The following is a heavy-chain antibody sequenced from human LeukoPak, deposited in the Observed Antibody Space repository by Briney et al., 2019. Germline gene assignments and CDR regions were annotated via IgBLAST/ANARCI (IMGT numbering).Heavy chain of an antibody. Sequence: GGSLRLSCAASGVTFSSYAMSWVRRAPGKGLEWVSAINGSGGSTYYADSVKGRFTISRYNSKNTLYLQMNSLRAQDTAVYYCAKPTLGSSGYYDDSRGPGTLVTVSS. D-gene: IGHD3-22*01. CDR1: GVTFSSYA. J-gene: IGHJ4*02. V-gene: IGHV3-23*01. CDR2: INGSGGST. CDR3: AKPTLGSSGYYDDS.